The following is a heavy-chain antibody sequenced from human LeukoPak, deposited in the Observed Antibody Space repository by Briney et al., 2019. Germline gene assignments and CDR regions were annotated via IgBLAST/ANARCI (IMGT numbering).Heavy chain of an antibody. CDR1: GGTFSSYA. D-gene: IGHD5-24*01. CDR2: IIPIFGTA. Sequence: SSVKVSCKASGGTFSSYAISWVRQAPGQGLEWMGGIIPIFGTANYAQKFQGRVTITTDESTSTAYMELSSLRSEDTAVYYCARAVGRWLQFDYWGQGTPVTVSS. V-gene: IGHV1-69*05. CDR3: ARAVGRWLQFDY. J-gene: IGHJ4*02.